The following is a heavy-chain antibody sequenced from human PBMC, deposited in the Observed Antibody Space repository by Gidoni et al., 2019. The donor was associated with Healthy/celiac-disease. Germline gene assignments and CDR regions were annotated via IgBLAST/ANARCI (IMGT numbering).Heavy chain of an antibody. V-gene: IGHV3-7*01. CDR2: IKQDGSEK. CDR3: ARDSYLPDSGSYYDY. Sequence: EVQLVESGGGLVQPGGSLRLSCAASGFTFSSYWMSWVRQAPGKGLEWVANIKQDGSEKYYVDSVKGRFTSSRDNAKNSLYLQMNSLRAEDTAVYYCARDSYLPDSGSYYDYWGQGTLVTVSS. D-gene: IGHD1-26*01. CDR1: GFTFSSYW. J-gene: IGHJ4*02.